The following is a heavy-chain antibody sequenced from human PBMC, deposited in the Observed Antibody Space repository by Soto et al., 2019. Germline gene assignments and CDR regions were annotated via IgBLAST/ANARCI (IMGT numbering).Heavy chain of an antibody. CDR3: ERDRRGAEGFDP. CDR2: IGAYNEDT. Sequence: QVQLVQSGAEVKKPGASVKVSCKASGYTFSTYGFSWVRQAPGQGLEWMGWIGAYNEDTNYAQNFQCRVTMTTDTSKTTSDMELRNLRSDDTAVYFCERDRRGAEGFDPWGQGTLVTVSS. D-gene: IGHD3-9*01. J-gene: IGHJ4*02. V-gene: IGHV1-18*01. CDR1: GYTFSTYG.